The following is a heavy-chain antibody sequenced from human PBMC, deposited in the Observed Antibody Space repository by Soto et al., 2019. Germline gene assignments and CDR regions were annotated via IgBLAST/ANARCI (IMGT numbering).Heavy chain of an antibody. D-gene: IGHD2-15*01. Sequence: QVQLVQSGAGVKKPGSSVKVSCKASGGTFSSYAISWVRQAPGQGLEWMGGIIPIFGTANYAQKFQGRVTITADESTSTAYMELSSLRSEDTAVYYCARERYCSGGSCYSPDFDYWGQGTLVTVSS. CDR2: IIPIFGTA. CDR1: GGTFSSYA. V-gene: IGHV1-69*12. J-gene: IGHJ4*02. CDR3: ARERYCSGGSCYSPDFDY.